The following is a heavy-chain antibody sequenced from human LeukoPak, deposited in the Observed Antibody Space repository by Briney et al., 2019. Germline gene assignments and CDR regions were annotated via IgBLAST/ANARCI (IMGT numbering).Heavy chain of an antibody. CDR3: ASGDGYKIDY. V-gene: IGHV1-18*01. D-gene: IGHD5-24*01. CDR2: ISGYNGNT. J-gene: IGHJ4*02. Sequence: ASVKVSCKASGYTFTNYGICWVRQAPGQGLEWMGWISGYNGNTNYAQKLQGRVTMTTDTSTSTAYMELRSLRSDDTAVYYCASGDGYKIDYWGQGTLVTVSS. CDR1: GYTFTNYG.